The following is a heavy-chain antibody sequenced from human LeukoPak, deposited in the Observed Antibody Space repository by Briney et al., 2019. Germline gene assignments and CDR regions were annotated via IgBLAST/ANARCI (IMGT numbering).Heavy chain of an antibody. CDR1: GFTFSSYA. J-gene: IGHJ3*02. Sequence: GGSLRLSCAASGFTFSSYAMSWVRQAPGKGLKWVSAISGSDGGTYYADSVKGRFTISRDNSKNTLYLQMNSLRAEDTAVYYCAKVKGEYQSRDAFDIWGQGTMVTVSS. CDR3: AKVKGEYQSRDAFDI. D-gene: IGHD2/OR15-2a*01. V-gene: IGHV3-23*01. CDR2: ISGSDGGT.